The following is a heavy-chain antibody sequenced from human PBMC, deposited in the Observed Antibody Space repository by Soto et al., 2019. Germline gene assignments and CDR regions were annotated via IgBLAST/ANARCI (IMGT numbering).Heavy chain of an antibody. CDR2: ISSNSAYI. CDR3: TRDASLVSSARGGFDH. Sequence: EVHLVESGGGLVKPGGSLRLSCAASGFTFRSFTMNWVRQAPGKGLEWVSTISSNSAYIYYTDALRGRFTISRDNAKNSLHLQVNSLRAEDPVLYYCTRDASLVSSARGGFDHWGPGTLLTVSS. J-gene: IGHJ5*02. V-gene: IGHV3-21*01. D-gene: IGHD6-13*01. CDR1: GFTFRSFT.